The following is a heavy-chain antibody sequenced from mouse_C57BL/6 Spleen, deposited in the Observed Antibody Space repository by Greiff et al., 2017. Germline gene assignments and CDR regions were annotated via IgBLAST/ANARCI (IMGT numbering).Heavy chain of an antibody. V-gene: IGHV1-55*01. CDR1: GYTFTSYW. CDR3: AREGRGTTGYGGGLPYYYAMCC. D-gene: IGHD2-14*01. Sequence: QVQLQQPGAELVKPGASVKMSCKASGYTFTSYWITWVKQRPGQGLEWIGDIYPGSGSTNYNEKFKSKATLTVDTSSSTAYMQHSSLTSEDSAVYDCAREGRGTTGYGGGLPYYYAMCCWGQGTTVTV. J-gene: IGHJ4*01. CDR2: IYPGSGST.